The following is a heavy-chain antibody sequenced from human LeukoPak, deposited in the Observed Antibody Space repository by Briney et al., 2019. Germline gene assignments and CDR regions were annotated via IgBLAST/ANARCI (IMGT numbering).Heavy chain of an antibody. D-gene: IGHD3-10*01. CDR2: IRYDGSNK. CDR1: GFTFSAYG. CDR3: AKDRGTYGPYYFDH. Sequence: GGSLRLSCPASGFTFSAYGIHWVRQAPGKGLEWVAFIRYDGSNKYYADSVNGRFTISRDNSKNTLYPQMNSLRAEDTAVYYCAKDRGTYGPYYFDHWGQGILVTVSS. V-gene: IGHV3-30*02. J-gene: IGHJ4*02.